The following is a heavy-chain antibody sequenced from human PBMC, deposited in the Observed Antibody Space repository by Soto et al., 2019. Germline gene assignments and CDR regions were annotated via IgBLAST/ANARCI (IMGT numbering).Heavy chain of an antibody. D-gene: IGHD2-15*01. CDR2: IYLDDSDA. J-gene: IGHJ4*02. Sequence: PGESLKIACKASVYSFTRYWIGWVRQMPGKGLEWMGLIYLDDSDARYSPSFQGQVTISADKSINTVYLQWSGLKASGPAIHFCSRQDIVTNPWRGVYFDTRCQGAMVTVSS. CDR1: VYSFTRYW. V-gene: IGHV5-51*01. CDR3: SRQDIVTNPWRGVYFDT.